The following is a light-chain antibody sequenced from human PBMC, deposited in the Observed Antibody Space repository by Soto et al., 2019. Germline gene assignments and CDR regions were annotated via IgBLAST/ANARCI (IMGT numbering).Light chain of an antibody. V-gene: IGLV8-61*01. CDR2: NTN. J-gene: IGLJ3*02. CDR3: VLYMGSGIWV. Sequence: QTVVTQEASLSVSPGTTVTLTCGLSSGSVSANSYPSWYHQTPGQAPRTLIYNTNTRSSGVPDRFSGSILGNKAALTITGAQADYESDYYCVLYMGSGIWVFSGGTKVTVL. CDR1: SGSVSANSY.